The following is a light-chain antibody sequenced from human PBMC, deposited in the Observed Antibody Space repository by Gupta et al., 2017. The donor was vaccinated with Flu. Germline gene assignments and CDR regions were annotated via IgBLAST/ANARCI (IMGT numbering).Light chain of an antibody. CDR2: KDT. CDR1: ALSKQY. CDR3: QSADITGASRV. V-gene: IGLV3-25*02. J-gene: IGLJ3*02. Sequence: SYELTQPPAISLSPGQTATIPCSGAALSKQYVYWYRQRPGQAPVLLIYKDTERASGIPDRVSGSSSGTRVTLTIRGVQTEDEADYYCQSADITGASRVFGGGT.